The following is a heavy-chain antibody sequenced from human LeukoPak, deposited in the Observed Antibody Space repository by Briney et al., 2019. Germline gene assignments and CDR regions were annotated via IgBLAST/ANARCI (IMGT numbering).Heavy chain of an antibody. J-gene: IGHJ6*04. D-gene: IGHD3-10*02. CDR3: AELGITMIGGV. Sequence: GRSLRLSCAGSGFRFSRYAIHWVRQTHWGLEWVAVISHDGSDNRYADSVKGRFTISRDNAKNSLYLQMNSLRAEDTAVYYCAELGITMIGGVWGKGTTVTISS. CDR2: ISHDGSDN. CDR1: GFRFSRYA. V-gene: IGHV3-30*04.